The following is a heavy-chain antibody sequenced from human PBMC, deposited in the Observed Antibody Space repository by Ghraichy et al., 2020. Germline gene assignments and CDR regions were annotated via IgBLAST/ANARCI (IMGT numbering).Heavy chain of an antibody. D-gene: IGHD1-20*01. CDR2: ISHSGDT. V-gene: IGHV4-4*02. J-gene: IGHJ4*02. Sequence: SETLSLTCAVSGASISTSNWWSWVRQSPEKGLEWIGEISHSGDTQYNPSLMSRVTISMDKSKNQFSLKVTSVTVADTAVYYCARSGITGTKGLDYWGQGTLVTVSS. CDR3: ARSGITGTKGLDY. CDR1: GASISTSNW.